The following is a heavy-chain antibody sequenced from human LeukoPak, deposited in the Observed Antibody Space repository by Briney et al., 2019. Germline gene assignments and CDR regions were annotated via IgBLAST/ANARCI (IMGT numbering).Heavy chain of an antibody. CDR1: GDSISTSSFY. Sequence: PSETLSLTCTVSGDSISTSSFYWGWIRQPPGMGLEWIGYIYYSGSTNYNPSLKSRVTISVDTSKNQFSLKLSSVTAADTAVYYCARHQGVVDLWGRGSLVTVSS. D-gene: IGHD3-3*01. CDR3: ARHQGVVDL. CDR2: IYYSGST. V-gene: IGHV4-61*05. J-gene: IGHJ2*01.